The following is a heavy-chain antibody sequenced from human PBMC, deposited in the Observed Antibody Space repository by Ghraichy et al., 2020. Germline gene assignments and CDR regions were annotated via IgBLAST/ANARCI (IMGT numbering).Heavy chain of an antibody. CDR1: GFTFSNNW. J-gene: IGHJ4*02. D-gene: IGHD2-15*01. V-gene: IGHV3-7*01. CDR3: ARESGGTAVWWGYLDY. Sequence: GGSLRLSCAASGFTFSNNWMSWVRQAPGKGLEWVANIKQQGSETNYVDSVKGRFTISRDNAKNSLYLQMNSLRAEDTAVYYCARESGGTAVWWGYLDYWGQGILVTVSS. CDR2: IKQQGSET.